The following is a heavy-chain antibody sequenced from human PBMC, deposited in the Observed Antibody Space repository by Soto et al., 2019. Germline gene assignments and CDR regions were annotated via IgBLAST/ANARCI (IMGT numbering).Heavy chain of an antibody. D-gene: IGHD6-13*01. V-gene: IGHV1-69*13. J-gene: IGHJ6*02. CDR2: IIPIFGTA. CDR3: ARGRGLGQQLATYYYYYGMDV. Sequence: SVKVSCKASGGTFSSYAISWVRQAPGQGLEWMGGIIPIFGTANYAQKFQGRVTITADESTSTAYMELSSLRSEDTAVYYCARGRGLGQQLATYYYYYGMDVWGQGTTVTVSS. CDR1: GGTFSSYA.